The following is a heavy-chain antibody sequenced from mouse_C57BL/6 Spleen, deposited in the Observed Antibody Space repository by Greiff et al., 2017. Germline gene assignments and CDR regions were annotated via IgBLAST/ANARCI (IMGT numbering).Heavy chain of an antibody. J-gene: IGHJ2*01. V-gene: IGHV1-54*01. CDR2: INPGSGGT. D-gene: IGHD2-1*01. CDR1: GYAFTNYL. CDR3: ARLYGNYGGMVDY. Sequence: VQLQESGAELVRPGTSVKVSCKASGYAFTNYLIEWVKQRPGQGLEWIGVINPGSGGTNYNEKFKGKATLTADKSSSTAYMQLRSLTSEDSAVYFCARLYGNYGGMVDYWGQGTTLTVSS.